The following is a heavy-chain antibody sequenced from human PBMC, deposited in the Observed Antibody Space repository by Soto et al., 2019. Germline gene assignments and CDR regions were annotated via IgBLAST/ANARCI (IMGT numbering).Heavy chain of an antibody. D-gene: IGHD2-2*01. CDR3: ARDGIVVVPAAGGYGMDV. CDR2: IYYSGST. J-gene: IGHJ6*02. V-gene: IGHV4-30-4*01. Sequence: PSETLSLTCTVTGGSISSGDYYWRWIRQPPGKCLEWIGYIYYSGSTYYNPSLKSRVTISVDTSKNQFSLKLSSVTAADTAVYYCARDGIVVVPAAGGYGMDVWGQGTTVTVYS. CDR1: GGSISSGDYY.